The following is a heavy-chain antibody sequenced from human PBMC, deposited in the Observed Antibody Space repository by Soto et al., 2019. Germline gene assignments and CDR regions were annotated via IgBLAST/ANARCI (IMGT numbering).Heavy chain of an antibody. Sequence: ASVKVSCKASGCTFTSYYMHWVRQAPGQGLEWMGIINPSGGSTSYAQKFQGRVTMTRDTSTSTVYMELSSLRSEDTAVYYCARRAVAGTGAFDIWGQGTMVTVSS. J-gene: IGHJ3*02. CDR1: GCTFTSYY. D-gene: IGHD6-19*01. CDR3: ARRAVAGTGAFDI. V-gene: IGHV1-46*01. CDR2: INPSGGST.